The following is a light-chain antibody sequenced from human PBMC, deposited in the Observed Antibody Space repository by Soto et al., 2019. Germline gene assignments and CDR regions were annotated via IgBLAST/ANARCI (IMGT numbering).Light chain of an antibody. Sequence: QSVLTQPPSASGTPGQRVTISCSGGGSNIGSNTVNWYQQLPGTAPKLLIYNNNQRPSGVPDRFSGSRSGTSASLAISGLQSEDEADYYCAAWDDSLNGVFGGGTKLTVL. CDR3: AAWDDSLNGV. V-gene: IGLV1-44*01. CDR1: GSNIGSNT. J-gene: IGLJ3*02. CDR2: NNN.